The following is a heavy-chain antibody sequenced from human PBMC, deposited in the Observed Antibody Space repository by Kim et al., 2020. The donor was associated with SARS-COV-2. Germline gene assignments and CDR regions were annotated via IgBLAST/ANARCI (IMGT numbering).Heavy chain of an antibody. J-gene: IGHJ4*03. CDR1: GFTFSSYA. CDR3: AKVGYCSGGTGDYYFDY. CDR2: IWYDGSNK. Sequence: GGSLRLSCAASGFTFSSYAMHWVRQAPGKGLEWVAVIWYDGSNKYYADSVKGRFTISRDNSKNTLYLQMNSLRAEDTAVYYCAKVGYCSGGTGDYYFDYWGQGTLVTVSS. D-gene: IGHD2-15*01. V-gene: IGHV3-33*06.